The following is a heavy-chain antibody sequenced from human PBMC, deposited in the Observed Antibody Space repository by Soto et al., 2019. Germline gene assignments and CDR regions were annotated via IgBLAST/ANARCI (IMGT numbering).Heavy chain of an antibody. J-gene: IGHJ3*02. CDR2: IWYDGSNK. Sequence: GGSLRLSCAASGFTFSSYGMHWVRQAPGKGLEWVAVIWYDGSNKYYADSVKGRFTISRDNSKNTLYLQMNSLRAEDTAVYYSAGKGVTRGHDAFDIWGQGTMVTVSS. CDR3: AGKGVTRGHDAFDI. V-gene: IGHV3-33*01. D-gene: IGHD3-10*01. CDR1: GFTFSSYG.